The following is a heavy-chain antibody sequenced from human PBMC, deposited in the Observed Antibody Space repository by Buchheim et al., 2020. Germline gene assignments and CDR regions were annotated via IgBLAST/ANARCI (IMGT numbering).Heavy chain of an antibody. Sequence: QVQLVESGGGVVQPGRSLRLSCAASGFTFSSYGMHWVRQAPGKGLEWVAVIWYDGSNKYYADSAKGRFTISRDNSKNTLYLQMNSLRAEDTAVYYCARDNWNYSVRGGVYMDVWGQGTT. CDR1: GFTFSSYG. J-gene: IGHJ6*02. D-gene: IGHD1-7*01. CDR3: ARDNWNYSVRGGVYMDV. CDR2: IWYDGSNK. V-gene: IGHV3-33*01.